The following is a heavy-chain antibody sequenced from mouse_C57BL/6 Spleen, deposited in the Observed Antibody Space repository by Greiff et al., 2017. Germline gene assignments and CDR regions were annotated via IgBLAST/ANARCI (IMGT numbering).Heavy chain of an antibody. V-gene: IGHV3-6*01. J-gene: IGHJ2*01. Sequence: EVKLMESGPGLVKPSQSLSLTCSVTGYSITSGYYWNWIRQFPGNKLEWMGYISYDGSNNYNPSLKNRISITRDTSKNQFFLKLNSVTTEDTATYYCARFYYDYDDYFDYWGQGTTLTVSS. CDR3: ARFYYDYDDYFDY. CDR1: GYSITSGYY. CDR2: ISYDGSN. D-gene: IGHD2-4*01.